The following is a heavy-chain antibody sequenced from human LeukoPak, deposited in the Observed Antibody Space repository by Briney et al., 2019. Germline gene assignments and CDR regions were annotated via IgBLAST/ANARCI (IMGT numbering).Heavy chain of an antibody. Sequence: PGGSLRLSCAASGFTFSSYAMNWVRQAPGKGLEWVSLITISGGSTYYTDSVKGRFTISRDNSKDTLYLQMNSLRADDTAVYYCARASSRGWDPPHYGGQGPLVTVSS. CDR3: ARASSRGWDPPHY. V-gene: IGHV3-23*01. D-gene: IGHD6-19*01. J-gene: IGHJ4*02. CDR1: GFTFSSYA. CDR2: ITISGGST.